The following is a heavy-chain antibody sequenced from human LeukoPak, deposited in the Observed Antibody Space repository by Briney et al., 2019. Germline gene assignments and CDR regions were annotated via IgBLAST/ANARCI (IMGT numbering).Heavy chain of an antibody. CDR2: ISGSGGST. CDR3: AKSLGNVATKNYFDY. V-gene: IGHV3-23*01. CDR1: GFTFSSYA. D-gene: IGHD1-26*01. Sequence: PGGSLRLSCAASGFTFSSYAMTWVRQAPGKGLEWVSAISGSGGSTYYADSVKGRFTISRDNSKNTLYLQMNSLRAEDTAVYYCAKSLGNVATKNYFDYWGQGTLVSVSS. J-gene: IGHJ4*02.